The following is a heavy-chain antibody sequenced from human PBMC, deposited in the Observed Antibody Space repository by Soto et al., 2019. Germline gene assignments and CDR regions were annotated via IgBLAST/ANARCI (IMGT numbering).Heavy chain of an antibody. D-gene: IGHD6-13*01. CDR2: IYHNENT. V-gene: IGHV4-4*02. CDR1: VDSSSSHNW. CDR3: ARASVAAVEWFDP. J-gene: IGHJ5*02. Sequence: SEALSLTCADAVDSSSSHNWWSWVRQSPGKGLEWIGDIYHNENTNYNPSLKSRVTMSLDKSKNQFSLKLSSVTAADTAIYYCARASVAAVEWFDPWGQGTLLTVSS.